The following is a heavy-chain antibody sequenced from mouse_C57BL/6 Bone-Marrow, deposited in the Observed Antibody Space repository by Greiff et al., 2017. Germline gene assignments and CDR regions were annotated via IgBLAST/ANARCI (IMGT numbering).Heavy chain of an antibody. Sequence: LQQSGAELVRPGSSVKLSCKASFFAFMASAMHWVKQRPGHGLEWIGSFTMYSDATEYSENFKGKATLTANTSSSTAYMELSSLTAEVSAVYYCAREYYGSHWYFDVWGTGTTVSVSS. CDR1: FFAFMASA. D-gene: IGHD1-1*01. CDR3: AREYYGSHWYFDV. J-gene: IGHJ1*03. V-gene: IGHV1-49*01. CDR2: FTMYSDAT.